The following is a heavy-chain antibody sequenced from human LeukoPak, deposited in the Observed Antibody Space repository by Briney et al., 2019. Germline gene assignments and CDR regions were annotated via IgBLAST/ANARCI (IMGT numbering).Heavy chain of an antibody. D-gene: IGHD5-18*01. CDR1: GFTFSSYA. V-gene: IGHV4-30-4*08. Sequence: LRLSCAASGFTFSSYAMSWVRQAPGKGLEWIGYIYYSGSTYYNPSLESRVTISVDTSKNQFSLKLSSVTAADTAVYYCARDKGYNYGPFDYWGQGTLVTVSS. J-gene: IGHJ4*02. CDR3: ARDKGYNYGPFDY. CDR2: IYYSGST.